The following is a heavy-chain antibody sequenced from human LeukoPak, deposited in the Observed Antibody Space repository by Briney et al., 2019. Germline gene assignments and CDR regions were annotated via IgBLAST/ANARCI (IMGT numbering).Heavy chain of an antibody. CDR2: ISSSSSYI. J-gene: IGHJ4*02. CDR1: GFTFSSYS. CDR3: AKRRRSYYDSSGYLEPYYFDY. D-gene: IGHD3-22*01. V-gene: IGHV3-21*04. Sequence: PGGSLRLSCAASGFTFSSYSMNWVRQAPGKGLEWVSSISSSSSYIYYADSVKGRFTISRDNAKNSLYLQMNSLRAEDTAVYYCAKRRRSYYDSSGYLEPYYFDYWGQGTLVTVSS.